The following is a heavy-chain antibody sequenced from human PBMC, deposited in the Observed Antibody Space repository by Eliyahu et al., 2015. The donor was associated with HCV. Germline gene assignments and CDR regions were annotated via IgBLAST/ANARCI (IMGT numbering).Heavy chain of an antibody. CDR1: GGSITTYY. V-gene: IGHV4-59*01. CDR2: IHYSGST. J-gene: IGHJ5*02. D-gene: IGHD6-19*01. CDR3: ASGGGGIAVTGTGGWFDP. Sequence: LVTPSQTLSLTCTVSGGSITTYYWSWIRQPPGKGLEWIGYIHYSGSTNYNPSLKNRVTISIDTSKNQFSLNLTSVTAADTAMYYCASGGGGIAVTGTGGWFDPWGQGTLVTVSS.